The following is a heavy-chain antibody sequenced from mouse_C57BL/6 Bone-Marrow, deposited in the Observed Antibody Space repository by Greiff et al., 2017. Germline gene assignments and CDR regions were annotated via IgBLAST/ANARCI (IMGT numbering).Heavy chain of an antibody. CDR2: INPNNGGT. CDR1: GYTFTDYN. V-gene: IGHV1-22*01. CDR3: ARDPHYYGSNYGAMDY. Sequence: VQLQQSGPELVKPGASVKMSCKASGYTFTDYNMHWVKQSHGKSLEWIGYINPNNGGTSYNQKFKGKATLTVNKSSSTAYMELRSLTSEDSAVYYWARDPHYYGSNYGAMDYWGQGTSVTVSS. J-gene: IGHJ4*01. D-gene: IGHD1-1*01.